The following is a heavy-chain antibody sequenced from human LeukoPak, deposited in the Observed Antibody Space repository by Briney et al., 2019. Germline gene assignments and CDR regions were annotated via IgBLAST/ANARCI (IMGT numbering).Heavy chain of an antibody. CDR1: GFTFSSFW. CDR3: TRDGGSFCDFDY. CDR2: INTDGRIT. J-gene: IGHJ4*02. D-gene: IGHD1-26*01. V-gene: IGHV3-64*02. Sequence: GGSLRLSCAASGFTFSSFWMHWVRQAPGKGLEYVSVINTDGRITYYADSVKGRFTISRDNSKNTVYLQMGSLRGDDMAVYYCTRDGGSFCDFDYWGQGALVTVSS.